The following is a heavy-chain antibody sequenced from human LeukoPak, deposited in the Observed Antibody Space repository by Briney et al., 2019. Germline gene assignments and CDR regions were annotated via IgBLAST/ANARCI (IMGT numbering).Heavy chain of an antibody. V-gene: IGHV4-30-2*01. CDR1: GGSISSGGYS. CDR3: ARGADYVWGSYRYLDY. CDR2: INHSGST. D-gene: IGHD3-16*02. Sequence: PSETLSLTCAVSGGSISSGGYSWSWIRQPPGKGLEWIGEINHSGSTNYNPSLKSRVTISVDTSKNQFSLKLSSVTAADTAVYYCARGADYVWGSYRYLDYWGQGTLVTVSS. J-gene: IGHJ4*02.